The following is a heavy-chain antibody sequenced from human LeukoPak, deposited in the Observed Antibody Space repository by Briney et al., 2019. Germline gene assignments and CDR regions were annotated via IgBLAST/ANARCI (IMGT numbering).Heavy chain of an antibody. J-gene: IGHJ5*02. CDR3: ARGGEHDYVWGSYRYRWFDP. V-gene: IGHV1-2*02. D-gene: IGHD3-16*02. CDR2: INPNCGGT. Sequence: ASVKVSCKASGYTFTGYYMHWVRQAPGQGLEWMGWINPNCGGTNYAQKFQGRVTMTRDTSISTAYMELSRLRSDDTAVYYCARGGEHDYVWGSYRYRWFDPWGQGTLVTVSS. CDR1: GYTFTGYY.